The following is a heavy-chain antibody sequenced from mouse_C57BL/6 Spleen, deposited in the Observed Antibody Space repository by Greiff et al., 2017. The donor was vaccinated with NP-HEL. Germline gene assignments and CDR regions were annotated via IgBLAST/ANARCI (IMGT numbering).Heavy chain of an antibody. J-gene: IGHJ2*01. V-gene: IGHV5-12*01. Sequence: EVQLVESGGGLVQPGGSLKLSCAASGFTFSDYYMYWVRQTPEKRLEWVAYISNGGGSTYYPDTVKGRFTISRDNAKNTLYLQMSRLKSEDTAMYYCARQIGGYFDYWGQGTTLTVSS. D-gene: IGHD3-1*01. CDR1: GFTFSDYY. CDR2: ISNGGGST. CDR3: ARQIGGYFDY.